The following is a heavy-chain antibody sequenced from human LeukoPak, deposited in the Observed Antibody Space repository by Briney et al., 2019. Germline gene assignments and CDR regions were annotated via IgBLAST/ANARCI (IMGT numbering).Heavy chain of an antibody. CDR2: INPNSGGT. Sequence: ASVKVSCKASGYTFTGYYMHWVRQAPGQGLEWMGWINPNSGGTNYAQKFQGRVTMTRDMSISTAYMELSRLRSDDTAVYYCARDLFRQQLIPGYWGQGTLVTVSS. J-gene: IGHJ4*02. CDR1: GYTFTGYY. CDR3: ARDLFRQQLIPGY. V-gene: IGHV1-2*02. D-gene: IGHD6-13*01.